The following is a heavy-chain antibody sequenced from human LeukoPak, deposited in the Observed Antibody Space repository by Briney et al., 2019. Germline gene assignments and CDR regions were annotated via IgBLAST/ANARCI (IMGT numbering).Heavy chain of an antibody. D-gene: IGHD2-15*01. V-gene: IGHV3-11*05. CDR3: ARDRYSNTRTNLFHP. Sequence: GGSLRLSCAASGFTFSDYCLSWIRQAPGQGLEWVSYISDSSSYTNYADSVEGRFTISRENAKNSLYLQMNRLRAEDTAVYYCARDRYSNTRTNLFHPWGQGTLVTVSS. CDR1: GFTFSDYC. J-gene: IGHJ5*02. CDR2: ISDSSSYT.